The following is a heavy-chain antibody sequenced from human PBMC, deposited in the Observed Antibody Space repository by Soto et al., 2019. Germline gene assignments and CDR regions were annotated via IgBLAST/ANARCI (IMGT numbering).Heavy chain of an antibody. CDR2: ISAYNGNT. J-gene: IGHJ4*02. V-gene: IGHV1-18*01. D-gene: IGHD6-19*01. CDR1: GYTFTSYG. CDR3: ARDWSRAVAGPVQFDY. Sequence: GASVKVSCKASGYTFTSYGISWVRQAPGQGLEWMGWISAYNGNTNYAQKLQGRVTMTTDTSTSTAYMELRSLRSDDTAVYYCARDWSRAVAGPVQFDYWGQGTLVTVSS.